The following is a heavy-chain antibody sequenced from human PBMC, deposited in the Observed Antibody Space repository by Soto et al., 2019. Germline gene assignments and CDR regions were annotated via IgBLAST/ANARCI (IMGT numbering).Heavy chain of an antibody. CDR1: GFTFSSYA. Sequence: PGGSLRLSCAASGFTFSSYAMSWVRQAPGKGLECVSAISSSGGSTYYANSVKGRFTISRDNSKNTLYLQMGSLRAEDMAVYYCARDSMVRGVILPKPKDYYYYYMDVWGKGTTVTVSS. D-gene: IGHD3-10*01. CDR3: ARDSMVRGVILPKPKDYYYYYMDV. CDR2: ISSSGGST. J-gene: IGHJ6*03. V-gene: IGHV3-64*01.